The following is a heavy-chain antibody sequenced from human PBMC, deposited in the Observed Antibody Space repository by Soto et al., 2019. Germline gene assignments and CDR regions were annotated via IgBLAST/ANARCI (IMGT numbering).Heavy chain of an antibody. V-gene: IGHV1-2*02. D-gene: IGHD2-2*03. CDR3: ASDRGSGYFYYGLDV. J-gene: IGHJ6*02. CDR2: ISPNRDST. CDR1: GYTFSSYC. Sequence: ASVKVSCKASGYTFSSYCIHWVRQAPGQGLEWMGWISPNRDSTNYAPKLQGRVTMTRDTSTSTAYMELSSLRSDDTAVYYCASDRGSGYFYYGLDVWGQGTTVTVSS.